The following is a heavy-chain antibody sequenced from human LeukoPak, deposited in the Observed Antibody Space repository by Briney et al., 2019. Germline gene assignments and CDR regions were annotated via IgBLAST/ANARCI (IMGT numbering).Heavy chain of an antibody. CDR3: APPGIAAAGVP. V-gene: IGHV3-33*01. J-gene: IGHJ5*02. CDR2: IWYDGTNK. CDR1: GFTFTSYG. D-gene: IGHD6-13*01. Sequence: GGSLRLSCAASGFTFTSYGMHWVRQPPGKGLEWVAVIWYDGTNKYVADSVKGRFSISRDNSKNTVYLQMDSLRVEDTAVYYCAPPGIAAAGVPWGQGTLVTVSS.